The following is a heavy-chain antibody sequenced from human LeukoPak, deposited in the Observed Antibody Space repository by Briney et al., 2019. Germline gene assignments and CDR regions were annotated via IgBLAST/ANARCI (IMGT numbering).Heavy chain of an antibody. D-gene: IGHD2-8*02. Sequence: PGGSLRLFCAGSGFTFSDDYMDWVRQAPGEGLEWVGRSRNQVKSYTTDYAASVKGRFTISRDESKNSLFLQMNSLKTEDTAVYYCVRVRPGGAFWFDPWGQGTLVTVSS. V-gene: IGHV3-72*01. CDR1: GFTFSDDY. CDR2: SRNQVKSYTT. CDR3: VRVRPGGAFWFDP. J-gene: IGHJ5*02.